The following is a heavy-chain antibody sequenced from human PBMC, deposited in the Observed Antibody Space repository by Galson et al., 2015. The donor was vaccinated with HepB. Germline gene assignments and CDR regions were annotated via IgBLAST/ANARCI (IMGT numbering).Heavy chain of an antibody. CDR2: ISGGSTYT. D-gene: IGHD4-17*01. J-gene: IGHJ2*01. CDR1: EFTFRDYY. V-gene: IGHV3-11*03. Sequence: SLRLSCAASEFTFRDYYMTWIRQAPGKGLEWVTYISGGSTYTNYADSVKGRFTVSRDNAKNSLYLQINSLRAADTAVYYCARMEENGDATWYFDLWGRGTLVTVSS. CDR3: ARMEENGDATWYFDL.